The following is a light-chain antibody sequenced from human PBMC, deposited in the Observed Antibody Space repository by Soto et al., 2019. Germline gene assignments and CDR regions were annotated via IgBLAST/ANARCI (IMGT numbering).Light chain of an antibody. CDR1: HDITSY. V-gene: IGKV1-33*01. CDR3: QRCDYLPI. J-gene: IGKJ3*01. CDR2: DAS. Sequence: DIQMTQSPSSLSASVGDRVTITCQASHDITSYLNWYQHKPGKAPTLLIYDASILEAGVPSRCSGSGSGTDFTFTISILQPEDVATYYCQRCDYLPIFGPGTTVDFK.